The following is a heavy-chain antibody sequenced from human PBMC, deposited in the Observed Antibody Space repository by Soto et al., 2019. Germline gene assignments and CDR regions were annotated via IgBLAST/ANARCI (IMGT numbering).Heavy chain of an antibody. V-gene: IGHV3-30-3*01. D-gene: IGHD6-19*01. CDR3: ASSSGRYSDYYYYGMDV. CDR2: ISYDGSNK. CDR1: GFTFSSYA. J-gene: IGHJ6*02. Sequence: GGSLRLSCAASGFTFSSYAMHWVRQAPGKGLEWVAVISYDGSNKYYADSVKGRFTISRDNSKNTLYLQMNSLRAEDTAVYYCASSSGRYSDYYYYGMDVWGQGTTVTVSS.